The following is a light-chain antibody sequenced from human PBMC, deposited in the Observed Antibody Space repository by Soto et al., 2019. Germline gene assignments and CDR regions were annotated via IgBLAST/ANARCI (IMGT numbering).Light chain of an antibody. Sequence: EIVMTQSPATLSVSPGESATLTGRVSHRDRSNFACYQQKPGQAPRLLIYGASTRASGIPARFSGSGSGTEFTPTISSLLSEDSAVYYCQQYNNWPPWTFGQGTKVDIK. J-gene: IGKJ1*01. CDR2: GAS. CDR3: QQYNNWPPWT. CDR1: HRDRSN. V-gene: IGKV3-15*01.